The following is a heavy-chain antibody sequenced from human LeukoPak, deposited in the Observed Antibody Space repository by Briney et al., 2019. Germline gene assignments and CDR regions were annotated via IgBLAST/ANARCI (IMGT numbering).Heavy chain of an antibody. CDR2: INSDGSST. V-gene: IGHV3-74*01. CDR1: GFTFSSYW. D-gene: IGHD2-8*01. J-gene: IGHJ4*02. Sequence: GGSLRLSCAASGFTFSSYWMHWVRQAPGKGLVWVSRINSDGSSTSYADSVKGRFTISRDNAKNTLYLQMNSLRAEDTAVYYCAREGLLIGLAYDYWGQGTLVTVSS. CDR3: AREGLLIGLAYDY.